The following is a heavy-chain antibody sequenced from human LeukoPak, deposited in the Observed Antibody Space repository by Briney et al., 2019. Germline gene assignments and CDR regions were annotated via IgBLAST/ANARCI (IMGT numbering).Heavy chain of an antibody. J-gene: IGHJ4*02. CDR1: GFTFSSYS. Sequence: GGSLRLSCAASGFTFSSYSMNWVRQAPGKGLEWVSYISSSSSTIYYADPVKGRFTISRDNANNSLYLQMNSLRAEDTAVYYCARDHGGKSSGYYVDYWGQGTLVTVSS. D-gene: IGHD3-22*01. CDR2: ISSSSSTI. V-gene: IGHV3-48*01. CDR3: ARDHGGKSSGYYVDY.